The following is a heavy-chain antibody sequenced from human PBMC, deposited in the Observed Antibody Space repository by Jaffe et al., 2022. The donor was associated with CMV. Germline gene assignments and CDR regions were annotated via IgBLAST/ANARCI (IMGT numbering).Heavy chain of an antibody. CDR1: GFTFSSYE. CDR2: ISSSGSTI. D-gene: IGHD3-22*01. V-gene: IGHV3-48*03. CDR3: ARDEGYYYDSSGSGNAFDI. Sequence: EVQLVESGGGLVQPGGSLRLSCAASGFTFSSYEMNWVRQAPGKGLEWVSYISSSGSTIYYADSVKGRFTISRDNAKNSLYLQMNSLRAEDTAVYYCARDEGYYYDSSGSGNAFDIWGQGTMVTVSS. J-gene: IGHJ3*02.